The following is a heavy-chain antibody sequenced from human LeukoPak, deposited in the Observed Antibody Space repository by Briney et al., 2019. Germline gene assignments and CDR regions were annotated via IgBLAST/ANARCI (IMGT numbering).Heavy chain of an antibody. CDR1: GFTFSTYW. CDR3: ARVGRTTGTTRAFDI. V-gene: IGHV3-7*01. J-gene: IGHJ3*02. CDR2: IKQDGGEK. D-gene: IGHD1-1*01. Sequence: GGSLRLSCAASGFTFSTYWMNWVRQAPGKGLEWVANIKQDGGEKYYVDSVKGRFTISRDNAKNSLYLQMNSLRAEDTAVYYCARVGRTTGTTRAFDIWGQGTMVTVSS.